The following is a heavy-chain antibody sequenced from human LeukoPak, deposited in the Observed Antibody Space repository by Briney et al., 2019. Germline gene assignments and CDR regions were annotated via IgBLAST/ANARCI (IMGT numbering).Heavy chain of an antibody. V-gene: IGHV4-59*08. CDR3: VRWQSGSMFHPP. Sequence: SETLSLTCTVSGGSISSYYWSWIRQPPGKGLEWIGYIYYSGSTNYNPSLKSRVTISVDTSKNQFSLKLSSVTAADTAVYYCVRWQSGSMFHPPWGQGTLLTVSS. J-gene: IGHJ5*02. CDR2: IYYSGST. CDR1: GGSISSYY. D-gene: IGHD3-10*02.